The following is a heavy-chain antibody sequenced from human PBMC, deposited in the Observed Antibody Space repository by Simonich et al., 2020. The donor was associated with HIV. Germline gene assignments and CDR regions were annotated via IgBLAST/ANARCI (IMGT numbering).Heavy chain of an antibody. CDR1: GFTFSSYA. CDR2: ISYDGSNK. D-gene: IGHD3-16*01. Sequence: QVQLVESGGGVVQPGRSLRLSCAASGFTFSSYAMHWVRQAPGKGIEWVAVISYDGSNKYYADSVKGRFTNARDNSKNTLYLQMNSLRAEDTAVYYCASGGSVSSVWADDYWGQGTLVTVSS. J-gene: IGHJ4*02. CDR3: ASGGSVSSVWADDY. V-gene: IGHV3-30*07.